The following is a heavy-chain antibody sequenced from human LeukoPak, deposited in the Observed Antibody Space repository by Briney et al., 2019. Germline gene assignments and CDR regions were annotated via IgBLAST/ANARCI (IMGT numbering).Heavy chain of an antibody. Sequence: GSLRLSCAASGFTFSSYWMHWVRQAPGEGLVWVSRIDSDGSTTNYADSVKGRFSISRFNAKETLYLQMNSLRVEDTAVYYCARGTDDIDIWGQGTLVTVSS. J-gene: IGHJ3*02. V-gene: IGHV3-74*01. CDR1: GFTFSSYW. D-gene: IGHD3-9*01. CDR2: IDSDGSTT. CDR3: ARGTDDIDI.